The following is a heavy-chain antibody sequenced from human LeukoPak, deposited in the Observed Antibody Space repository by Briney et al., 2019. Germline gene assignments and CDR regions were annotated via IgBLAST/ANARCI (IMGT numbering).Heavy chain of an antibody. CDR3: ARGSTESGGSALYYYYYMDV. CDR1: GVTFSSYA. CDR2: IIPILGIA. V-gene: IGHV1-69*04. D-gene: IGHD2-15*01. Sequence: ASVKLSCTASGVTFSSYAISWVRQAPGQGLEWMGRIIPILGIANYAQKFQGRVTITADKSTSTAYMELSSLRSEDTAVYYCARGSTESGGSALYYYYYMDVWGKGTTVTVSS. J-gene: IGHJ6*03.